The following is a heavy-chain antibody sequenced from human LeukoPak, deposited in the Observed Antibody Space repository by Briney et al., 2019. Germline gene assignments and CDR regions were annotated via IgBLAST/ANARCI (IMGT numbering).Heavy chain of an antibody. CDR2: ISSSSTYM. Sequence: PGGSLRLSCAASGFIFSNSNMNWVRQAPGKGLEWVSSISSSSTYMYYVDSVKGRFTISRDNSKNTLYLQMNSLRAEDTAVYYCAKNVDTAGSHFDYWGQGTLVTVSS. D-gene: IGHD5-18*01. CDR1: GFIFSNSN. CDR3: AKNVDTAGSHFDY. V-gene: IGHV3-21*04. J-gene: IGHJ4*02.